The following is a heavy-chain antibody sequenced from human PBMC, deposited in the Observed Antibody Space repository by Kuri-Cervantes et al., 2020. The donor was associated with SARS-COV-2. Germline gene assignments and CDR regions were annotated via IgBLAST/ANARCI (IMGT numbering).Heavy chain of an antibody. CDR1: GYTFTSYY. CDR2: INPSGGST. D-gene: IGHD2-2*01. Sequence: ASVKVSCKASGYTFTSYYMHWVRRAPGQGLEWMGIINPSGGSTSYAQKFQGRVTMTRDTSTSTVYMELSSLRSEDTAVYYCARGMRCSSTSCYLNYYYYGMDVWGQGTMVTVSS. J-gene: IGHJ6*02. CDR3: ARGMRCSSTSCYLNYYYYGMDV. V-gene: IGHV1-46*01.